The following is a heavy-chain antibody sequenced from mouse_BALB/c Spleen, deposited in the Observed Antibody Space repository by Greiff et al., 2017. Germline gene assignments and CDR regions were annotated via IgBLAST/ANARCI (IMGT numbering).Heavy chain of an antibody. J-gene: IGHJ4*01. CDR1: GFTFSSFG. CDR3: ARGGWDYAMDY. CDR2: ISSGSSTI. Sequence: EVKVVESGGGLVQPGGSRKLSCAASGFTFSSFGMHWVRQAPEKGLEWVAYISSGSSTIYYADTVKGRFTISRDNPKNTLFLQMTSLRSEDTAMYYCARGGWDYAMDYWGQGTSVTVSS. V-gene: IGHV5-17*02. D-gene: IGHD2-3*01.